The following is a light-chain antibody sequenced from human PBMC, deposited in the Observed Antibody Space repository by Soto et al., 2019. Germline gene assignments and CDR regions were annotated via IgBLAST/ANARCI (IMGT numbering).Light chain of an antibody. V-gene: IGKV1-39*01. CDR3: QQSYSTPQTT. J-gene: IGKJ5*01. CDR1: QSISSY. Sequence: DIQLTQSPSSLSASVGDRVTITCRASQSISSYLNWYQQRLGKAPNLLTYATSSLRTGVPTRFRGSRSGADFTLTIINLQPEDFATYYCQQSYSTPQTTFGQGTRLEIK. CDR2: ATS.